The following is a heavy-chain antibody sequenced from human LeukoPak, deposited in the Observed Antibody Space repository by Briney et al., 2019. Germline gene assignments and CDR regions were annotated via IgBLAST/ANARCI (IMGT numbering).Heavy chain of an antibody. J-gene: IGHJ5*02. CDR2: ISSRGSTI. CDR1: GFTFSDYY. V-gene: IGHV3-11*01. CDR3: VCGDGSSGWFGSWFDP. Sequence: SGGFLRLSCAASGFTFSDYYMSWIRQAPGKGLEWVSYISSRGSTIYYADSVKGRFTISRDNAKNSLYLQMNSLRAEDTAVYYCVCGDGSSGWFGSWFDPWGQGTLVTVSS. D-gene: IGHD6-19*01.